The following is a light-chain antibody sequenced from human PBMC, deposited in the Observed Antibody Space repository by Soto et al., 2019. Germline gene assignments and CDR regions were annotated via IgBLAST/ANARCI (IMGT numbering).Light chain of an antibody. Sequence: QSALTQPRSVSGSPGQSVTISCTGTSSDVGGYNYVSWYQQHPGKAPKLMIYDVIKRPSGVPDRFSASKSGNTASLTVSGLQAEDEADYYCSSYAGSSTVFGTGTKVTVL. CDR3: SSYAGSSTV. CDR1: SSDVGGYNY. V-gene: IGLV2-11*01. CDR2: DVI. J-gene: IGLJ1*01.